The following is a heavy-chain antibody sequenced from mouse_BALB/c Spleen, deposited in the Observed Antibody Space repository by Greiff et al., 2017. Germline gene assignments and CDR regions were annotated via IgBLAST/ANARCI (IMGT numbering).Heavy chain of an antibody. CDR1: GFTFSSYG. J-gene: IGHJ2*01. D-gene: IGHD2-14*01. Sequence: EVKLMESGRDLVKPGGSLKLSCAASGFTFSSYGMSWVRQTPDKRLEWVATISSGGSYTYYPDSVKGRFTISRDNAKNTLYLQMSSLKSEDTAMYYCARDRYDGYFDYWGQGTTLTVSS. CDR2: ISSGGSYT. CDR3: ARDRYDGYFDY. V-gene: IGHV5-6*01.